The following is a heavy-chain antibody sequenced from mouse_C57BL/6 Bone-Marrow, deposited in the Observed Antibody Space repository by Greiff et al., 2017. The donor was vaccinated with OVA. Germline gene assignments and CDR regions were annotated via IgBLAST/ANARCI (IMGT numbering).Heavy chain of an antibody. Sequence: EVKLVESGPELVKPGDSVKISCKASGYSFTGYFMNWVMQSHGKSLEWIGRINPYNGDTFYNQKFKGKATLTVDKSSSTAHMELRSLTSEDSAVYYCASNYCFDYWGQGTTLTVSS. CDR3: ASNYCFDY. CDR1: GYSFTGYF. J-gene: IGHJ2*01. D-gene: IGHD2-1*01. V-gene: IGHV1-20*01. CDR2: INPYNGDT.